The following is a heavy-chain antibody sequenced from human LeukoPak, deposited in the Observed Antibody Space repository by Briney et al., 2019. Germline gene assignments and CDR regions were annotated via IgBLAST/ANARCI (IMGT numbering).Heavy chain of an antibody. CDR2: IYHSGST. Sequence: PSETLSLTCTVSGYSISSGYYWGWIRQPPGKGLEWIGSIYHSGSTYYNPSLKSRVTISVDTSKNQFSLKLSSVTAADTAVYYCARESGISSTQFDYWGQGTLVTVSS. V-gene: IGHV4-38-2*02. CDR1: GYSISSGYY. J-gene: IGHJ4*02. CDR3: ARESGISSTQFDY. D-gene: IGHD2-2*01.